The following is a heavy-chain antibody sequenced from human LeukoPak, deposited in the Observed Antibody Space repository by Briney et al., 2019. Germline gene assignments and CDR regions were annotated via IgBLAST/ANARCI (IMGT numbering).Heavy chain of an antibody. D-gene: IGHD3-22*01. Sequence: GGSLRLSCAASGFTFSSYSMNWVRQAPGKGLEWVSYISSSSSTIYYADSVKGRFTISRDNAKNSLYLQMNSLRAEDTAVYYCARTYYDLDYYFDYWGQGTLVTVSS. CDR2: ISSSSSTI. CDR1: GFTFSSYS. V-gene: IGHV3-48*01. J-gene: IGHJ4*02. CDR3: ARTYYDLDYYFDY.